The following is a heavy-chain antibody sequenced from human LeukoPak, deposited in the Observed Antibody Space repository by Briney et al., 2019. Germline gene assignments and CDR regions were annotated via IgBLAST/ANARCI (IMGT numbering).Heavy chain of an antibody. CDR2: IRFDGGNK. D-gene: IGHD3-10*01. CDR3: AKDSLRTYYGSGSYPLDY. V-gene: IGHV3-30*02. J-gene: IGHJ4*02. Sequence: PGGSLRLSCAASGFTFNNSGMHWVRQAPGKGLEWVAFIRFDGGNKYYADSVKGRFTISRDSSKNTLFLQMNSLRADDTAVYYCAKDSLRTYYGSGSYPLDYWGQGTLVTVSS. CDR1: GFTFNNSG.